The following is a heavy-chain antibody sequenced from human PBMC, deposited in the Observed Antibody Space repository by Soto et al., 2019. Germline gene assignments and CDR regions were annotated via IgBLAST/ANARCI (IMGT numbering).Heavy chain of an antibody. Sequence: EVQLMESGGGLVQPGGSLRLSCAASGFTFSTYAMNWVRQAPGKGLEWVSTITTTGGSTYYADSVKGRFTISRDNSKNTLYLQMNSLRAEDTAVYYCATAGRTGFDWGQASLVTVSS. D-gene: IGHD3-16*01. CDR3: ATAGRTGFD. V-gene: IGHV3-23*01. J-gene: IGHJ4*02. CDR1: GFTFSTYA. CDR2: ITTTGGST.